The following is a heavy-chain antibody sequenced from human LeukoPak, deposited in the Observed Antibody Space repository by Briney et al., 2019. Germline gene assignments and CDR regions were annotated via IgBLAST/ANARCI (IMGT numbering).Heavy chain of an antibody. V-gene: IGHV3-48*03. CDR3: ARVRSCSGGSCYLADY. CDR1: GFTFSSYE. CDR2: ISSRGSTI. J-gene: IGHJ4*02. Sequence: PGGSLRLSCAASGFTFSSYEMNWVRQAPGKGLEWVSYISSRGSTIYYADSVKGRFTISRDNAKNSLYLQMNSLRAEDTAVYYCARVRSCSGGSCYLADYWGQGTLVTVSS. D-gene: IGHD2-15*01.